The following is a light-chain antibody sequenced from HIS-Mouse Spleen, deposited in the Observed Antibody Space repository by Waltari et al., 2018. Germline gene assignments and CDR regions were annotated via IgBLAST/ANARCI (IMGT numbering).Light chain of an antibody. V-gene: IGLV2-23*03. CDR1: SSDVGSYNL. Sequence: QSALTQPASVSGSPGQSITISCTGTSSDVGSYNLVSWYQQHPGKAPKLMIYEGSKRPSGVSNRSSGSRSGTTASLTISVLQAEDEADDYCCSYAGSSTFRVFGGGTKLTVL. CDR3: CSYAGSSTFRV. J-gene: IGLJ3*02. CDR2: EGS.